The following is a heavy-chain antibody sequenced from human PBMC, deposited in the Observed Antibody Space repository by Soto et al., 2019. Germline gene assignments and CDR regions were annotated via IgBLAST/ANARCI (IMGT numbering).Heavy chain of an antibody. CDR2: ISAGGATT. CDR1: GFTFGNFA. CDR3: ARGRGGNGRPFDH. Sequence: GWTLRLSCTPAGFTFGNFATSWVRQAPAKGLERVSSISAGGATTYYADSVKGRVTMSRDNSKNTLSLQMNSLRAEDSAVYYCARGRGGNGRPFDHWGQGALVTVSS. V-gene: IGHV3-23*01. J-gene: IGHJ4*02. D-gene: IGHD2-15*01.